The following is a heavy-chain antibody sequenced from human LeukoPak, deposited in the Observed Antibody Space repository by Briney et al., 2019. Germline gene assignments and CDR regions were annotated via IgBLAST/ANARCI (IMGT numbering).Heavy chain of an antibody. CDR1: GFTLRTRGMG. J-gene: IGHJ6*03. V-gene: IGHV2-5*02. D-gene: IGHD2-2*01. Sequence: SGPSLAKPTQTLSMTCTFSGFTLRTRGMGVGWIRQPPEKALEWLTPTYWDDDNRYIPSLKSRLTITMNSSKNQDTLTMTNMDPVNTATYYCAHRVVVIVPAASYYYYMDVWGKGTTVTVSS. CDR2: TYWDDDN. CDR3: AHRVVVIVPAASYYYYMDV.